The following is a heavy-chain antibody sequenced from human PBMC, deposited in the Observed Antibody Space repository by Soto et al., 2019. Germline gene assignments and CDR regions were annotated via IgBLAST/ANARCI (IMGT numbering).Heavy chain of an antibody. V-gene: IGHV4-4*02. CDR2: IYHSGST. D-gene: IGHD3-10*01. CDR1: GGSISSSNW. J-gene: IGHJ4*02. CDR3: ARVRSGTYGSGISY. Sequence: SETMSLTCAVAGGSISSSNWWSWVRPPPGKGLEWIGEIYHSGSTNYNPSLKSRVTISVDKSKNQFSLKLSSVTTADTAVYYCARVRSGTYGSGISYWGQGTLVTVSS.